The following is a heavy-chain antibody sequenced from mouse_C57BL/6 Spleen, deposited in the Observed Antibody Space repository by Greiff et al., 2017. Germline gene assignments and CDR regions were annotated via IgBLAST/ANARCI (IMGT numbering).Heavy chain of an antibody. Sequence: EVQVVESEGGLVQPGSSMKLSCTASGFTFSDYYMAWVRQVPEKGLEWVANINYDGSSTYYLDSLKSRFIISRDNAKNILYLQMSSLKSEDTATYYCARVPVTWYFDVWGTGTTVTVSS. J-gene: IGHJ1*03. D-gene: IGHD2-12*01. CDR1: GFTFSDYY. CDR3: ARVPVTWYFDV. V-gene: IGHV5-16*01. CDR2: INYDGSST.